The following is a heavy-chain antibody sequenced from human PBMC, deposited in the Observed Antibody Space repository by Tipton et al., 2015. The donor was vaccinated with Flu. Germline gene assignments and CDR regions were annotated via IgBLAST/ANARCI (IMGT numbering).Heavy chain of an antibody. CDR1: GGSIISSSFY. D-gene: IGHD3-9*01. V-gene: IGHV4-39*07. CDR2: IYYSGNT. Sequence: TLSLTCTASGGSIISSSFYWGWIRQPPGKGLEWIGNIYYSGNTYYNPPLKSRVTVSVDTSKNQLSLKLTSVTAADTAVYYCAKEGSYNILTNYYNKGVDPWGQGTLVTVSS. CDR3: AKEGSYNILTNYYNKGVDP. J-gene: IGHJ5*02.